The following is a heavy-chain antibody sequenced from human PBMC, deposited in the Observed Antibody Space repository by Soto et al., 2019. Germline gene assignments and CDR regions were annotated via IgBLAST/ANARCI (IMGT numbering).Heavy chain of an antibody. D-gene: IGHD1-26*01. Sequence: SGPTLVNPTHTLTLTCTFSGFSLSTSGMCVSWIRQPPGKALEWLARIDWDDDKYYSTSLKTRLTISKDTSKNQVVLTMTNMDPVDTATHYCARMVGATDGMDVWGQGTTVTVSS. J-gene: IGHJ6*02. CDR2: IDWDDDK. CDR3: ARMVGATDGMDV. CDR1: GFSLSTSGMC. V-gene: IGHV2-70*11.